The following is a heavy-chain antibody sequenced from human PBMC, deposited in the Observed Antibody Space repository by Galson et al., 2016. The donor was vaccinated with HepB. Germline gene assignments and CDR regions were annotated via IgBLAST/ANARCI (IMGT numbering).Heavy chain of an antibody. CDR1: GFTFSNYA. CDR2: INSDAYYT. D-gene: IGHD2-21*02. CDR3: AKRVTAFSGNLDY. V-gene: IGHV3-23*01. Sequence: SLRLSCAASGFTFSNYAIAWVRQAPGKGLEWVSAINSDAYYTYYADSVKGRFTVSRDDSRDTLYLQMNSQRAEDTAVYYCAKRVTAFSGNLDYWGQGTLVTVSS. J-gene: IGHJ4*02.